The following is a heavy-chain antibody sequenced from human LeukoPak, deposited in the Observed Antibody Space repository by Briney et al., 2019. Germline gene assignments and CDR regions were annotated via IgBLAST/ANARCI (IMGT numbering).Heavy chain of an antibody. CDR2: ISGSGDYT. J-gene: IGHJ4*02. CDR3: AKDGIAAAGTGEPV. Sequence: GGSLRLSCAASGFTFSSYAMTWVRQAPGKGLEWVSSISGSGDYTNYAGSVKGRFTISRDNSKNTLYLQMNSLRAEDTAVYYCAKDGIAAAGTGEPVWGQGTLVTVSS. D-gene: IGHD6-13*01. V-gene: IGHV3-23*01. CDR1: GFTFSSYA.